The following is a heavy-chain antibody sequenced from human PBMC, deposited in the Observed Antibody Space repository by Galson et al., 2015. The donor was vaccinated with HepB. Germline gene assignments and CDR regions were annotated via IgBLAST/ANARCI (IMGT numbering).Heavy chain of an antibody. J-gene: IGHJ6*02. CDR1: GYIFSSYG. CDR3: ARGEPVPRMDV. D-gene: IGHD1-26*01. V-gene: IGHV7-4-1*02. CDR2: INPNTGSP. Sequence: QSGAEVKKPGESLKISCRASGYIFSSYGLNWLRQAPGQGTEWLGWINPNTGSPMYVQGFAGRFVFSLDTSVTTAYLHISSLETEDTAVYYCARGEPVPRMDVWGQGTTVIVSS.